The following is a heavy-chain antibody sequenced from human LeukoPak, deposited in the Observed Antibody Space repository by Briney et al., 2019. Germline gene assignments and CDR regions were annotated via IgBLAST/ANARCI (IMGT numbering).Heavy chain of an antibody. V-gene: IGHV1-24*01. CDR1: GYTLTELS. CDR2: FDPEDGET. D-gene: IGHD3-22*01. Sequence: WASVKVSCKVSGYTLTELSMHWVRQAPGKGREWMGGFDPEDGETIYAQKFQGRVTMTEDTSTDTAYMELSSLRSEDTAVYYCPTSPYDSSGYYRNYFDYWGQGTLVTVSS. CDR3: PTSPYDSSGYYRNYFDY. J-gene: IGHJ4*02.